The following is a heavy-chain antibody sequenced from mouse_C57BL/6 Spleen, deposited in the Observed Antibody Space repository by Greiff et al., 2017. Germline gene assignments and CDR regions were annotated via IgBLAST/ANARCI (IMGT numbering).Heavy chain of an antibody. CDR2: ISDGGSYT. D-gene: IGHD1-1*01. J-gene: IGHJ3*01. Sequence: DVMLVESGGGLVKPGGSLKLSCAASGFTFSSYAMSWVRQTPEKRLEWVATISDGGSYTYYPDNVKGRFTISRDNAKNNLYLQMSHLKSEDTAMYYCARDGENYGFAYWGQGTLVTVSA. V-gene: IGHV5-4*01. CDR1: GFTFSSYA. CDR3: ARDGENYGFAY.